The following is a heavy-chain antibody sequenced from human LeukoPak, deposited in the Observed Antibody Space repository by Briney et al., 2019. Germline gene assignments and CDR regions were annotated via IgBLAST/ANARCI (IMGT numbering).Heavy chain of an antibody. CDR3: ARRGTGTFGY. V-gene: IGHV4-4*02. CDR1: GASMTSSNW. D-gene: IGHD1-1*01. CDR2: ISHSGST. Sequence: PSETLSLTCAISGASMTSSNWWSWVRQPPGKGLEWIGEISHSGSTNYNPSLKSRVAISVDTSKNQFSLKLSSVTAADTAVYYCARRGTGTFGYWGQGTLVTVSS. J-gene: IGHJ4*02.